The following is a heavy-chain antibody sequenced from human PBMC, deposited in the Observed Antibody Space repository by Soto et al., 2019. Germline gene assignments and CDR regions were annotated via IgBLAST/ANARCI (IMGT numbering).Heavy chain of an antibody. CDR1: GGSFSGYY. Sequence: SETLSLTCAVYGGSFSGYYWSWIRQPPGKGLEWIGEINHSRSTNYNPSLKSRFTISLDTSKNQFSLKLSSVTAADTAVYYCARGSYSNYICCYYYYMDVWGKGTTVTVS. CDR3: ARGSYSNYICCYYYYMDV. CDR2: INHSRST. D-gene: IGHD4-4*01. V-gene: IGHV4-34*01. J-gene: IGHJ6*03.